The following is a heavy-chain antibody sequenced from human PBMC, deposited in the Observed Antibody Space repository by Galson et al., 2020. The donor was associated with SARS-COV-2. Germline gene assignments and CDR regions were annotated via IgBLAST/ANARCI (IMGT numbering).Heavy chain of an antibody. D-gene: IGHD1-26*01. J-gene: IGHJ4*02. CDR3: ASDYLGVGSN. CDR2: IRDTGNTYAT. Sequence: GGSLRLSCAASGFSFSDHYMDWVRRAPGKGLEWVARIRDTGNTYATEYAASVRGRFTVSRDDSRNSLYLQMNSLKSEDTAIYYCASDYLGVGSNWGQGTLVTVSS. CDR1: GFSFSDHY. V-gene: IGHV3-72*01.